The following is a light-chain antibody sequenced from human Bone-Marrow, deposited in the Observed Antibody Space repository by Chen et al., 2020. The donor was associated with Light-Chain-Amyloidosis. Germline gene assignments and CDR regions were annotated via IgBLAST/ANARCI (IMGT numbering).Light chain of an antibody. Sequence: DIVSTRSPGTLSLSPGEGANLSCRASQTISSNYLTWYQQKFGQAPRLLIYGSSSRATGIPDRFTGSGSGTDFTLTINRLEPEDFAMYYCQQYGTSPLTFGGGTKVEIK. V-gene: IGKV3-20*01. J-gene: IGKJ4*01. CDR3: QQYGTSPLT. CDR2: GSS. CDR1: QTISSNY.